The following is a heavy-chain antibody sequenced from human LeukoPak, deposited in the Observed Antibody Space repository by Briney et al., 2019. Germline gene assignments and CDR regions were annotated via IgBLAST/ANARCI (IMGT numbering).Heavy chain of an antibody. D-gene: IGHD3-16*02. J-gene: IGHJ2*01. Sequence: PGGSLRLSCAASGFTFSSYSMNWVRQAPGKGLEWLSSISSSSSYIYYADSVKGRFTISRDNAKNSLYLQMNSLRAEDTAVYYCARDYYDYVWGSYRPGYWYFDLWGRGTLVTVSS. CDR3: ARDYYDYVWGSYRPGYWYFDL. CDR2: ISSSSSYI. CDR1: GFTFSSYS. V-gene: IGHV3-21*01.